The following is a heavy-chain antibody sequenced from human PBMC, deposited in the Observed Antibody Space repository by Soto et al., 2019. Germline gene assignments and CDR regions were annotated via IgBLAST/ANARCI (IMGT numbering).Heavy chain of an antibody. CDR1: GYSFTSYG. CDR2: ISTYNGDT. Sequence: QVQLVQSGAEVKKPGASVKVSCKASGYSFTSYGISWVRQAPGQGLEWMGWISTYNGDTNYAQKLQGRLTMTTDTSTSTAYMGLRSLRSDDTAVYFCARDLNSASYYNYWGQGTLVTVSS. CDR3: ARDLNSASYYNY. V-gene: IGHV1-18*01. J-gene: IGHJ4*02. D-gene: IGHD1-26*01.